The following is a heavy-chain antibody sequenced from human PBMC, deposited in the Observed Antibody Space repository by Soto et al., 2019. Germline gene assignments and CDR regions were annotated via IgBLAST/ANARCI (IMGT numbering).Heavy chain of an antibody. Sequence: PGGSLRLSCAASGFTFSDYYMSWIRQAPGKGLEWVSYISSSGSTIYYADSVKGRFTISRDNAKNSLYLQMNSLRAEDTAVYYCARDGLGYYGFWSGSTYGMDVWGQGATVTVSS. J-gene: IGHJ6*02. D-gene: IGHD3-3*01. CDR3: ARDGLGYYGFWSGSTYGMDV. V-gene: IGHV3-11*01. CDR2: ISSSGSTI. CDR1: GFTFSDYY.